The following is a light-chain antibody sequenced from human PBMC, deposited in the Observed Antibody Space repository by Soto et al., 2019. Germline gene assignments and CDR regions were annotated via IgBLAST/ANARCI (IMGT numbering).Light chain of an antibody. CDR3: SSYTSSSTLYV. J-gene: IGLJ1*01. CDR2: EVS. CDR1: SSDVGGYKY. V-gene: IGLV2-14*01. Sequence: QCVLTQAASVSGSPGQSITISCTGTSSDVGGYKYVSWYQQHPGKAPKLMIYEVSNRPSGVSNRFSGSKSGNTASLTISGLQAEDEADYYCSSYTSSSTLYVFGTGTKVTVL.